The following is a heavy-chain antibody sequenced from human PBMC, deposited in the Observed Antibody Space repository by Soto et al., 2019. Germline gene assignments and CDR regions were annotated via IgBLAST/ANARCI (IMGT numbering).Heavy chain of an antibody. V-gene: IGHV3-30*03. J-gene: IGHJ4*02. CDR1: GFNFGFFG. Sequence: QIHLVESGGDVVQPGRSLRLSCAASGFNFGFFGMHWVRQAPGKGLEWVAFISGDGINTHYADSVRGRFTLSRDYSKKTMYLQMDTLREDDTALYYCAGGNLSFDVDSWGQGTVVTVSS. D-gene: IGHD3-10*01. CDR3: AGGNLSFDVDS. CDR2: ISGDGINT.